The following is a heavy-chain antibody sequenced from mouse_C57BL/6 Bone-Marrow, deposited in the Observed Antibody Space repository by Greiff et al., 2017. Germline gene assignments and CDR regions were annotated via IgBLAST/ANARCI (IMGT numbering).Heavy chain of an antibody. CDR1: GYTFTSYW. J-gene: IGHJ4*01. CDR2: INPSSGYT. CDR3: ARDYYAMDY. V-gene: IGHV1-7*01. Sequence: QVQLQQSGAELAKPGASVKLSCKASGYTFTSYWMHWVKQRPGQGLEWIGYINPSSGYTKYNQKFKDKATLTADKYSSTAYMQLSSLTYEDSAVYYCARDYYAMDYWGQGTSVTVSS.